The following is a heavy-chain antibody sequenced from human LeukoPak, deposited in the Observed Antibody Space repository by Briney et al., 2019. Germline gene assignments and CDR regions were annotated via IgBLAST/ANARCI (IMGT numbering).Heavy chain of an antibody. Sequence: SETLSLTCTVSGGSISSGGYYWSWIRQPPGKGLEWIGHIYYSGSTYYNPSLKSRVTISVDTSKIQFSLKLTSVTAADTAVYYCARSGSGSYIGDWGQGTLVTVSS. V-gene: IGHV4-30-4*01. J-gene: IGHJ4*02. D-gene: IGHD3-10*01. CDR3: ARSGSGSYIGD. CDR2: IYYSGST. CDR1: GGSISSGGYY.